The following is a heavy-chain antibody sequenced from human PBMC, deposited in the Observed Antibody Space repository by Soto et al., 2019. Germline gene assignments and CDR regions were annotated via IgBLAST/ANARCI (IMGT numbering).Heavy chain of an antibody. V-gene: IGHV3-23*01. J-gene: IGHJ6*02. Sequence: PGGSLRLSCVASGFSFSNNAMSWVRQAPGKGLEWVSGISGSGGGTFYADSVKGRFTTSRDNSENTLYLQMNSLRGEDTAVYYCAKDIGYTYGYYYYGLDIWGQGTPVTVSS. CDR3: AKDIGYTYGYYYYGLDI. CDR2: ISGSGGGT. CDR1: GFSFSNNA. D-gene: IGHD5-12*01.